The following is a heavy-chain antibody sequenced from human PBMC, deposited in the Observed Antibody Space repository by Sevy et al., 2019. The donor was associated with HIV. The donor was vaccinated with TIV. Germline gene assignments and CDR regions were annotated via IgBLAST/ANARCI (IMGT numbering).Heavy chain of an antibody. J-gene: IGHJ4*02. D-gene: IGHD4-17*01. Sequence: ASVKVSCKVSGYTLTELSMHWVRQAPGKGLEWMGGFDPEDGETIYAQKFQGRVTMTEDTSTDTAYMELSSLRSEDTAVYYCATGIYGDPVRRHFDYWGQGTLVTVSS. CDR3: ATGIYGDPVRRHFDY. CDR1: GYTLTELS. CDR2: FDPEDGET. V-gene: IGHV1-24*01.